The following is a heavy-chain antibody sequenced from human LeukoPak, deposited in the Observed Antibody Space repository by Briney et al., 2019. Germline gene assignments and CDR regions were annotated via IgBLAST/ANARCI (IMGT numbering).Heavy chain of an antibody. J-gene: IGHJ4*02. CDR1: GFTFSSYA. Sequence: GGSLRLSCAASGFTFSSYAMSWVRQAPGKGLEWVSAISGSGGSTYYADSVKGRFTISRDNSKNTLFLQMNSLRAEDTTVYFCAKTMGAIDHDCWGQGTLVTVSS. V-gene: IGHV3-23*01. D-gene: IGHD1-26*01. CDR3: AKTMGAIDHDC. CDR2: ISGSGGST.